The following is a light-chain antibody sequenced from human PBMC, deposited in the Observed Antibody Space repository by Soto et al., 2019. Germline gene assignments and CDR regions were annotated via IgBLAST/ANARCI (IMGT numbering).Light chain of an antibody. J-gene: IGKJ4*01. V-gene: IGKV3-11*01. Sequence: EIVLTQSPATLSLSPGERATLSCRASQSVSSYLAWYQQKPGQAPRLLIYDASNRATGIPARFSGSGSGTDFTLTISSLEPEDFAVYYCQQRSSWHITFGGGTKVEIK. CDR3: QQRSSWHIT. CDR1: QSVSSY. CDR2: DAS.